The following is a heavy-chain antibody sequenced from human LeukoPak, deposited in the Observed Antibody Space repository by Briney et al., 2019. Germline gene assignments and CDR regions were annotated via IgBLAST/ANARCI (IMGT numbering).Heavy chain of an antibody. V-gene: IGHV1-69*04. D-gene: IGHD6-6*01. CDR1: GYTFTSYG. Sequence: GASVKVSCKASGYTFTSYGISWVRQAPGQGLEWMGRIIPILGIANYAQKFQGRVTITADKSTSTAYMELSSLRSEDTAVYYCARDRGRSPLENPYWGQGTLVTVSS. CDR3: ARDRGRSPLENPY. J-gene: IGHJ4*02. CDR2: IIPILGIA.